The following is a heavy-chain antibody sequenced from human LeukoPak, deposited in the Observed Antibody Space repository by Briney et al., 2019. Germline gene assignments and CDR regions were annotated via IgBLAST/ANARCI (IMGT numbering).Heavy chain of an antibody. J-gene: IGHJ4*02. D-gene: IGHD3-22*01. CDR2: IYSSGDT. CDR3: VRERVGYDTSGRGPRFDC. CDR1: GGSISNYY. Sequence: PSETLSLTCTDSGGSISNYYWSWVRQPAGTGLEWIGRIYSSGDTNYNLSLTSRVTISVDKSKNQLSLKLTSVTPADTAVYYCVRERVGYDTSGRGPRFDCWGQGTLVTVSS. V-gene: IGHV4-4*07.